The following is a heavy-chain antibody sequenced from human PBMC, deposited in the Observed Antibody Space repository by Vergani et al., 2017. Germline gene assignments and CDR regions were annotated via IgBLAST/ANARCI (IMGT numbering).Heavy chain of an antibody. J-gene: IGHJ5*02. V-gene: IGHV4-59*01. CDR1: GGSISNYY. D-gene: IGHD6-19*01. CDR3: ASDTHSGQRADR. Sequence: QVQLQESGPGLVKPSETLSLTCTVSGGSISNYYWSWIRQPPGKGLEWIGYMYYSGRTNYNPSLKSRVTMLVDTSKNQFSLTLTSVTAADTAVYYCASDTHSGQRADRWGQGILVTVTS. CDR2: MYYSGRT.